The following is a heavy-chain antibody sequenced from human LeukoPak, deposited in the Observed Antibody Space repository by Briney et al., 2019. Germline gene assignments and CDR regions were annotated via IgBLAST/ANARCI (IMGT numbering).Heavy chain of an antibody. V-gene: IGHV3-48*02. J-gene: IGHJ4*02. CDR3: ARAVSGSPGY. Sequence: GGSLRLSCVASGFSAFGLSSYAMSWVRQAPGKGLEWVSYISSSSDTIYYADSVKGRFTISRDNAKDSLYLQMNSLRDEDTAVYYCARAVSGSPGYWGQGTLVTVSS. D-gene: IGHD6-19*01. CDR1: GFSAFGLSSYA. CDR2: ISSSSDTI.